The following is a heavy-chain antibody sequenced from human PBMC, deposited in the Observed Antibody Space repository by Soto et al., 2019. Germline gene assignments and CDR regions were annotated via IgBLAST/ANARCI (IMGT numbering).Heavy chain of an antibody. D-gene: IGHD3-22*01. J-gene: IGHJ4*02. V-gene: IGHV4-39*01. CDR3: ARGHFDSRGYSNALDY. Sequence: PSETLSLTCTVSGGSISSSSYYWGWIRQPPGKGLEWIGSIYYSGSTYYNPSLKSRVTISVDTSKNQFSLKLSSVTAADTAVYYCARGHFDSRGYSNALDYWGQGIQVTVSS. CDR1: GGSISSSSYY. CDR2: IYYSGST.